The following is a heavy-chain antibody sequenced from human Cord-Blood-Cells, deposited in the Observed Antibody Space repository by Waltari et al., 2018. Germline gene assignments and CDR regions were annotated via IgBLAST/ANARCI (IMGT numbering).Heavy chain of an antibody. V-gene: IGHV3-21*01. CDR3: ARTGYDAFDI. CDR1: GFTLSSDR. Sequence: EVQLVESGGGLVKPGGSLRLSCAAPGFTLSSDRLNWVRQGQGKGLEWVSSISSSSSYIYYADSVKDRFTISRDNAKNSLYLQMNSLRAEDTAVHYCARTGYDAFDIWGQGTMVTVSS. D-gene: IGHD7-27*01. J-gene: IGHJ3*02. CDR2: ISSSSSYI.